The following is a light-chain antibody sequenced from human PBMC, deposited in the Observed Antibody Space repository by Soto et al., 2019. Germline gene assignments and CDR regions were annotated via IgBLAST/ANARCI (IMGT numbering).Light chain of an antibody. V-gene: IGKV3-15*01. Sequence: EIVMTQSPATLSLSPGERAALSCRASQSVTTNLACYWQKPGQAPRLLIYVGSTRTTDIPARFSGSGSGTESTITISSLQSEDFSIDYCQQYYKWSQTFGEGTKVDIK. CDR2: VGS. CDR1: QSVTTN. J-gene: IGKJ1*01. CDR3: QQYYKWSQT.